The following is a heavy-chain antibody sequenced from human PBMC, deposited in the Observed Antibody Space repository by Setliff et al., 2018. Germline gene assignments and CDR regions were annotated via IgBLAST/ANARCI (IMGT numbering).Heavy chain of an antibody. CDR3: ARETTMTYYFYYMDV. V-gene: IGHV4-34*01. D-gene: IGHD4-17*01. J-gene: IGHJ6*03. CDR1: GGSVSDYY. CDR2: INHSGST. Sequence: KPSETLSLTCAVYGGSVSDYYWSWIRQSPGKGLEWIGEINHSGSTNYNPSLKTRVTISVDTSKNQFPLTLSSVTAADTAVYYCARETTMTYYFYYMDVWGKGTTVTVSS.